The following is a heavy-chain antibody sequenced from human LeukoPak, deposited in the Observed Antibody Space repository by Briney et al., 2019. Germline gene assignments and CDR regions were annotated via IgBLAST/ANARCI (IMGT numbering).Heavy chain of an antibody. J-gene: IGHJ6*04. V-gene: IGHV4-59*01. CDR3: ARGDPHLSV. Sequence: SGTLTLTCTVSGFTFSSYYLRWIRQPPGKGLEWIGYIYYSGSNKYNPSLKRRVTISVDTSKHQFSLKLSSVTAADTAVYYCARGDPHLSVWGKGTTVTVSS. CDR2: IYYSGSN. D-gene: IGHD2-21*02. CDR1: GFTFSSYY.